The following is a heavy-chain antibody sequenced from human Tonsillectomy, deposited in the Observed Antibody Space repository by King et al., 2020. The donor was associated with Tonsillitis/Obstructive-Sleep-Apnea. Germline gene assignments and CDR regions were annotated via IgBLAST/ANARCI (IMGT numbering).Heavy chain of an antibody. CDR2: INHSGST. CDR3: ARGSSGSYYGDFDY. CDR1: GGSFSGYY. V-gene: IGHV4-34*01. J-gene: IGHJ4*02. D-gene: IGHD1-26*01. Sequence: VQLQQWGAGLLKPSETLSLTCAVYGGSFSGYYWSWIRQPPGKGLEWIGEINHSGSTNYTPSLKSRVTISVDTSKNQFSLKLSSVTAADTAVYYCARGSSGSYYGDFDYWGQGTLVTVSS.